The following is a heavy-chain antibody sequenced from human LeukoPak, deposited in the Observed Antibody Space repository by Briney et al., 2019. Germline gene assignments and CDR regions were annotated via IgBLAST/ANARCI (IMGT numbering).Heavy chain of an antibody. J-gene: IGHJ4*02. Sequence: ASVKVSCKACGYTFTSYYMHWVRQAPGQGLEWMGIINPSGGSTSYAQKFQGRVTMTRDTSTSTVYMELSSLRSEDTAVYYCARAPLSLAAAGALDYWGQGTLVTVSS. V-gene: IGHV1-46*01. CDR3: ARAPLSLAAAGALDY. CDR2: INPSGGST. D-gene: IGHD6-13*01. CDR1: GYTFTSYY.